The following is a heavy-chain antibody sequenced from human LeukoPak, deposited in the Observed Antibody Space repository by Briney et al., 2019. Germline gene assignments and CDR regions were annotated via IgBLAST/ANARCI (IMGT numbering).Heavy chain of an antibody. D-gene: IGHD3-22*01. CDR1: GFTFSNYG. V-gene: IGHV3-30*18. Sequence: PGGSLRLSCAVSGFTFSNYGTHWVRQAPGKGLEWVAVISYDGSNKYYADSVKGRFTISRDNSKNTLYLQMNSLRAEDTAVYYCAKEAFDSSGSSDYWGQGTLVTVSS. CDR3: AKEAFDSSGSSDY. CDR2: ISYDGSNK. J-gene: IGHJ4*02.